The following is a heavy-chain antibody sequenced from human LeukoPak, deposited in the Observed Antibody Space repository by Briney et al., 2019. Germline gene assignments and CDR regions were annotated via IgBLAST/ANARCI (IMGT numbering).Heavy chain of an antibody. CDR3: ARSVTQTSGFDY. Sequence: GESLKISCKGSGYSFTNSWIAWVRQMPGKGLEWMGIIYPDDSDTRYSPSFQGQVTISADRSISTAYLQWSSLKASDTAIYYCARSVTQTSGFDYWGQGTLVTVSS. D-gene: IGHD4-17*01. CDR1: GYSFTNSW. J-gene: IGHJ4*02. CDR2: IYPDDSDT. V-gene: IGHV5-51*01.